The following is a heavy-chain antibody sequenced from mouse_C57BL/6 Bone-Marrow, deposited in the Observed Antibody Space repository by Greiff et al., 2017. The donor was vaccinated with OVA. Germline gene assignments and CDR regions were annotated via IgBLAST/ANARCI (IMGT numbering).Heavy chain of an antibody. D-gene: IGHD2-3*01. Sequence: EVKLMESGAELVKPGASVKLSCTASGFNIKDYYMHWVKQRTEQGLEWIGRIDPEDGETKYAPKFQGKATITADTSSNTAYLQLSSLTSEDTAVYYCARGLLPFFYFDYWGQGTTLTVSS. CDR2: IDPEDGET. CDR1: GFNIKDYY. V-gene: IGHV14-2*01. CDR3: ARGLLPFFYFDY. J-gene: IGHJ2*01.